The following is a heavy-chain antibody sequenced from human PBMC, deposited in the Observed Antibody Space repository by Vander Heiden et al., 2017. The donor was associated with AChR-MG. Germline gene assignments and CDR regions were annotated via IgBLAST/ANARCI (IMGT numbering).Heavy chain of an antibody. V-gene: IGHV3-7*01. Sequence: VLDSVGGLVQPRGSRRRSCIAAGFTFTNDWMSWVRQAPGKGLEWVANVRQDGNEKNYLDSVKGRFTITRDNTKNSVYLQMNSLRAEDTAVYYCSRGIPHDVVLMENSPSYWGQGTQVTVSS. D-gene: IGHD1-7*01. CDR2: VRQDGNEK. CDR3: SRGIPHDVVLMENSPSY. J-gene: IGHJ4*02. CDR1: GFTFTNDW.